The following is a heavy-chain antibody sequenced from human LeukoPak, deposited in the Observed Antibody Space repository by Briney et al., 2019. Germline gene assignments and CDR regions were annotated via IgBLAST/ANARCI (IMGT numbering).Heavy chain of an antibody. CDR3: ARDNAHMLDY. Sequence: PGGSLRLSCAASGFTFSNYNMNWVRQTPGKGLVWVAHINTDGRTTTYADSVKGRFTVSRDNAKNTLYLEMNRLRAEDTAVYYCARDNAHMLDYWGQGTQVTVSS. J-gene: IGHJ4*02. V-gene: IGHV3-74*03. CDR2: INTDGRTT. D-gene: IGHD2-2*01. CDR1: GFTFSNYN.